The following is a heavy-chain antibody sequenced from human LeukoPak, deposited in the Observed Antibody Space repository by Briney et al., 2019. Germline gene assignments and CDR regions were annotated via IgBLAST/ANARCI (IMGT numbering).Heavy chain of an antibody. Sequence: ASVKVSCKGSGYTFSSYDINWVRQATGQGLEWMGWMNPDTGNSGYAQKFQGRVTMTRDTSISTAYMELSSLRSEDTAVYYCARDADSSGYFTAYWGQGTPVTVSS. D-gene: IGHD3-22*01. CDR3: ARDADSSGYFTAY. CDR2: MNPDTGNS. V-gene: IGHV1-8*01. J-gene: IGHJ4*02. CDR1: GYTFSSYD.